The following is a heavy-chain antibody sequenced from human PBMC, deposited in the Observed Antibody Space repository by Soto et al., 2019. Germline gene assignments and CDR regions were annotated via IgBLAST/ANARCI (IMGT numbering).Heavy chain of an antibody. J-gene: IGHJ4*02. Sequence: EVQLVESGGDLVPRGGSLRLSCVASGFTFSVYSMNWVRQAPGKGLEWFSYITSDTKTIKYADSVKGRFTISRDNAKNSVFLQMNSRRDEETGVYYCARSVEGHFDYWGQGIVVTVSS. CDR2: ITSDTKTI. V-gene: IGHV3-48*02. CDR3: ARSVEGHFDY. D-gene: IGHD6-19*01. CDR1: GFTFSVYS.